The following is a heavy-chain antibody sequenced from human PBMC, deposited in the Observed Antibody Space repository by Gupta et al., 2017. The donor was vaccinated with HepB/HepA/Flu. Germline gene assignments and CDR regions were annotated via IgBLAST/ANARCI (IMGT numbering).Heavy chain of an antibody. CDR1: GFSLSNARMG. CDR3: ARILSPDGDDTAGHWFDP. Sequence: QVTLKESGPVLVKPTETLTLTCTVSGFSLSNARMGVSWIRQPPGKALEWLAHIFSNDEKSYSTSLKSRLTISKDTSKSQVVLTMTNMDPVETATYYCARILSPDGDDTAGHWFDPWGQGTLVTVYS. CDR2: IFSNDEK. D-gene: IGHD4-17*01. J-gene: IGHJ5*02. V-gene: IGHV2-26*01.